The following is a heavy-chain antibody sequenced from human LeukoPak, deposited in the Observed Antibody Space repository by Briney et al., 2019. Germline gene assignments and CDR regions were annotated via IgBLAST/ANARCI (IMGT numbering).Heavy chain of an antibody. Sequence: GGSLRLSCAASGFTFSSYSMNWVRQAPGKGLEWVSYISSSSSTIYYADSVKGRFTIFRDTGKKSLYVQMNSMRAEGTAVYYCAREPKNLWFGELFSTREYFQHWGQGTLVTVSS. CDR2: ISSSSSTI. J-gene: IGHJ1*01. CDR1: GFTFSSYS. D-gene: IGHD3-10*01. CDR3: AREPKNLWFGELFSTREYFQH. V-gene: IGHV3-48*01.